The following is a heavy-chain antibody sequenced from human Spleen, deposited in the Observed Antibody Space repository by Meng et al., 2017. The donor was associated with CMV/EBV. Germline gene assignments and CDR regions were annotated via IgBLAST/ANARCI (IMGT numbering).Heavy chain of an antibody. D-gene: IGHD1-1*01. CDR1: GFTFSSYW. J-gene: IGHJ3*02. Sequence: GGSLKISCAASGFTFSSYWMHWVRQAPGKGLVWVSRINSDGSSTSYADSVKGRFTISRDNAKNTLYLQMNSLRAEDTAVYYCARLQLERRGAFDIWGQGTMVTVSS. CDR3: ARLQLERRGAFDI. CDR2: INSDGSST. V-gene: IGHV3-74*01.